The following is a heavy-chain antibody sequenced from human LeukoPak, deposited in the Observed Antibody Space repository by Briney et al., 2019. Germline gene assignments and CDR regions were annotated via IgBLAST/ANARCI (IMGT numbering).Heavy chain of an antibody. V-gene: IGHV4-59*08. J-gene: IGHJ4*02. CDR2: IYYSENT. CDR3: ARGLYSYGLYYFDY. CDR1: GGSISSYY. D-gene: IGHD5-18*01. Sequence: SETLSLTCTVSGGSISSYYWSWIRQPPGKGLEWIGYIYYSENTNYNPSLKSRVTISVDTSKNQFSLKLSSVTAADTAVYYCARGLYSYGLYYFDYWGQGTLVTVSS.